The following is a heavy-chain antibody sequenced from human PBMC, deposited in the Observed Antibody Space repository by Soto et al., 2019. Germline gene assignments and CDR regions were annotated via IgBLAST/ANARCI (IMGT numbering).Heavy chain of an antibody. CDR1: GGSFSGYY. D-gene: IGHD4-17*01. J-gene: IGHJ4*02. Sequence: SETLSLTCAVYGGSFSGYYWSWIRQPPGKGLEWIGEINHSGSTNYNPSLKSRVTISVDTSKNQFSLKLSSVTAADTAVYYCARLNTVTVYYFDYWGQGTLVTVSS. CDR3: ARLNTVTVYYFDY. CDR2: INHSGST. V-gene: IGHV4-34*01.